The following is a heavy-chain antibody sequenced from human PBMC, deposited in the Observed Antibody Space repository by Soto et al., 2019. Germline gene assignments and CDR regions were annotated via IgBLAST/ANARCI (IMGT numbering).Heavy chain of an antibody. CDR3: ARYDFGTFDY. D-gene: IGHD4-17*01. CDR1: GDSISSSIW. V-gene: IGHV4-4*02. J-gene: IGHJ4*02. CDR2: IYHTEST. Sequence: QVLLQESGPGLVKPSGTLSLTCAVSGDSISSSIWWSWVRQPPGKGLEWIGEIYHTESTVYNPSLKSRVTISGDKSKNQCSLNLGSVTAADTAVYYCARYDFGTFDYWGRGILVTVSS.